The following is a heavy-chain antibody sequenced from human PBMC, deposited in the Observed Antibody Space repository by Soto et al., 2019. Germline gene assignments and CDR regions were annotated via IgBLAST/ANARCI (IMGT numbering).Heavy chain of an antibody. CDR2: IYSGSST. V-gene: IGHV3-66*01. CDR1: GFTVSTQY. J-gene: IGHJ4*02. Sequence: EVQLVESGGGLVQPGGSLRLSCAASGFTVSTQYMSWVRQAPGKGLEWVSVIYSGSSTFYADSVRGRFTISRDNSKSTMNLQMSSLSAEDTAVYYCARDPWAADYWGQGTLVTVSS. D-gene: IGHD3-16*01. CDR3: ARDPWAADY.